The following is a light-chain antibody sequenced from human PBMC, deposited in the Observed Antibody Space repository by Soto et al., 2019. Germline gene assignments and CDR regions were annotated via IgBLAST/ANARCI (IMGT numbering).Light chain of an antibody. V-gene: IGKV1-39*01. Sequence: DIQMTQSPSSLSASVGDRVTITCRASQSIYSSLHWYHQKPGKAPVLLIYAASNLQSGVPSRFSGSGSGTDFTLSISSLQPEDFATYYCQQSYSAPYTFGQGTKLEI. J-gene: IGKJ2*01. CDR3: QQSYSAPYT. CDR2: AAS. CDR1: QSIYSS.